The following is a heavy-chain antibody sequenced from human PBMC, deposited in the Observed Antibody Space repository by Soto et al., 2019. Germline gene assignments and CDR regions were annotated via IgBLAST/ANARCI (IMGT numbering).Heavy chain of an antibody. Sequence: QVQVIQSGVEVRRPGSSVKVSCKASGDTFKNCVISWVRQAPGQGLEWMGGIIPLFGTTDFAQRFQGRLTITTHESTTTAYMEPSRLRSEDTATYYCAAELGFGKLSVVWGQGTTVMVSS. D-gene: IGHD3-10*01. J-gene: IGHJ6*02. CDR2: IIPLFGTT. CDR1: GDTFKNCV. V-gene: IGHV1-69*01. CDR3: AAELGFGKLSVV.